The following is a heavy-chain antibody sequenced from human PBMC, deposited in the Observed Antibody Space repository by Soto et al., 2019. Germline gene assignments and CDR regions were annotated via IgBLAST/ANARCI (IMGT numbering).Heavy chain of an antibody. CDR1: GVSVSNDTYC. Sequence: SETLSLTCSVSGVSVSNDTYCWSWIRHHPGKGLEWIGYIYYTGKTYYNPSLKSRLTISVDTSKNQFSLKLSSVTAADTAVYYCARYPVVVVPAANFGLDVWGQGTTVTVSS. CDR3: ARYPVVVVPAANFGLDV. V-gene: IGHV4-31*03. CDR2: IYYTGKT. J-gene: IGHJ6*02. D-gene: IGHD2-2*01.